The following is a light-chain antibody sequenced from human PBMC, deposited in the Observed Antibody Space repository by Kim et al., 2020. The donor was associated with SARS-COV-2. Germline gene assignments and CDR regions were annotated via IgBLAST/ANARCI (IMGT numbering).Light chain of an antibody. Sequence: ASVGASVTITCRASQSISSYLNWYQQKPGKAPKLLIYAASSLQSGVPSRFSGSGSGTDFTLTISSLQPEDFATYYCQQSYSTPRTFGQGTKVDIK. J-gene: IGKJ1*01. CDR1: QSISSY. CDR2: AAS. CDR3: QQSYSTPRT. V-gene: IGKV1-39*01.